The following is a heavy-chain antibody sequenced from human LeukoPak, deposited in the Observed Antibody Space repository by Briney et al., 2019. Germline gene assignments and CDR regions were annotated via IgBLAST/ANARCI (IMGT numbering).Heavy chain of an antibody. CDR1: GFTFSSYA. D-gene: IGHD3-10*01. Sequence: PGGSLRLSCAASGFTFSSYAMSWVRQAPGKGLEWVSAISGSGGSTYYADSVKGRFTISRDNSKNTLYLQMNSLRAEDTAVYYCARLAIWFGELNWFDPWGQGTLVTVSS. CDR3: ARLAIWFGELNWFDP. V-gene: IGHV3-23*01. CDR2: ISGSGGST. J-gene: IGHJ5*02.